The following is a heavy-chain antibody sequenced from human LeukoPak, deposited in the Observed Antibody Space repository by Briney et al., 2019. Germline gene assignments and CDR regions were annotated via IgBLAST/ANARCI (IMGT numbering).Heavy chain of an antibody. J-gene: IGHJ5*02. V-gene: IGHV4-39*01. CDR3: ARHSPRHWFDP. CDR1: GGSISTNNYY. Sequence: SETLSLTCTVSGGSISTNNYYWGWIRQPPGKGLEWIGHIYYDGRTYYNPSLKSRVTISVDTSKNQFSLKLSSVTAADTAVYYCARHSPRHWFDPWGQGTLVTVSS. D-gene: IGHD1-1*01. CDR2: IYYDGRT.